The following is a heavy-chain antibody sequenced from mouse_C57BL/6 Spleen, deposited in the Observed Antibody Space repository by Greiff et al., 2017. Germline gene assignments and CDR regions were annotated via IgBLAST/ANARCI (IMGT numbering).Heavy chain of an antibody. V-gene: IGHV1-59*01. J-gene: IGHJ2*01. CDR3: ARSTTSFDD. CDR1: GYTFTSYW. CDR2: IDPSDSYT. Sequence: QVQLQQPGAELVRPGTSVKLSCKASGYTFTSYWMHWVKQRPGQGLEWIGVIDPSDSYTNYNQKFKGKATLTVDTSSSTAYMQLSSLTSEDSAVYYCARSTTSFDDWGQGTTLTVSS. D-gene: IGHD5-5*01.